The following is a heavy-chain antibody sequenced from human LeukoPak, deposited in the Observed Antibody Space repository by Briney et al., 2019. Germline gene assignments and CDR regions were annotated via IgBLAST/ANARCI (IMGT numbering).Heavy chain of an antibody. CDR2: INHSGST. J-gene: IGHJ5*02. V-gene: IGHV4-34*01. Sequence: SETLSLTCAVYGGSFSGYYWSWIRQPPGKGLEWIGEINHSGSTNYNPSLKSRVTISVDTSKNQFSLKLSSVTAADTAVYYCARGTMFYYYDSSGYYLWGQGTLVTVSS. CDR3: ARGTMFYYYDSSGYYL. CDR1: GGSFSGYY. D-gene: IGHD3-22*01.